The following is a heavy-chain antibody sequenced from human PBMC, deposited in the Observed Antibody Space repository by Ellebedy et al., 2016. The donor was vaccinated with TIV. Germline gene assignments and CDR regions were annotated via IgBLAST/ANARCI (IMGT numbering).Heavy chain of an antibody. J-gene: IGHJ4*02. D-gene: IGHD6-13*01. CDR2: INSDGSST. CDR3: AKDRLIAAAGTLDY. Sequence: GESLKISXAASGFTFSSYWMHWVRQAPGKGLVWVSRINSDGSSTSYADSVKGRFTISRDNAKNTLYLQMNSLRAEDTAVYYCAKDRLIAAAGTLDYWGQGTLVTVSS. CDR1: GFTFSSYW. V-gene: IGHV3-74*01.